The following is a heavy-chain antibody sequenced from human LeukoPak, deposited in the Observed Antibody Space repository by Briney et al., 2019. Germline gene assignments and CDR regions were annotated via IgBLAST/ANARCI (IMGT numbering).Heavy chain of an antibody. D-gene: IGHD3-10*01. J-gene: IGHJ3*02. CDR1: GGSISSGDYY. CDR2: TYYSGST. CDR3: ARDRGLWFGEFRDAFDI. Sequence: SETLSLTCTVSGGSISSGDYYWSWIRQPPGKGLEWIGYTYYSGSTYYNPSLKSRVTISVDTSKNQFSLKLSSVTAADTAVYYCARDRGLWFGEFRDAFDIWGQGTMVTVSS. V-gene: IGHV4-30-4*02.